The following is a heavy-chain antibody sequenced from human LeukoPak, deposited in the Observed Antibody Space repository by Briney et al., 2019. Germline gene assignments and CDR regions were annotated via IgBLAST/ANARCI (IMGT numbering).Heavy chain of an antibody. CDR3: AKDGVASGWYYFDY. Sequence: PGGTLRLSCAASGFTFSSYGMSWVRQAPGKGLEWVSAISGSGGSTYYADSVKGRFTISRDNSKNTLYLQMNSLRAEDTAIYYCAKDGVASGWYYFDYWGQGTLLTVSS. CDR1: GFTFSSYG. D-gene: IGHD6-19*01. V-gene: IGHV3-23*01. CDR2: ISGSGGST. J-gene: IGHJ4*02.